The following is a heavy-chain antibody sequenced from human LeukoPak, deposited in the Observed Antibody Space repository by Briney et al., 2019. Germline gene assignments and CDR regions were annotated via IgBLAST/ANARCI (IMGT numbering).Heavy chain of an antibody. J-gene: IGHJ4*02. Sequence: EASVKVSCKASGYTFTSYGISWVRQAPGQGLEWMGWISAYNGNTNYAQKLQGRVTMTTDTSTSTAYMELRSLRSDDTAVYYCARVNGARYCSGGSCYFHYWGQGTLVTVSS. D-gene: IGHD2-15*01. CDR1: GYTFTSYG. CDR3: ARVNGARYCSGGSCYFHY. CDR2: ISAYNGNT. V-gene: IGHV1-18*01.